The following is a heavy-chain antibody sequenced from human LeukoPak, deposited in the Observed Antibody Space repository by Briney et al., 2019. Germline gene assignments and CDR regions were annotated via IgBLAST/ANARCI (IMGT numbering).Heavy chain of an antibody. CDR3: ARDPYSGSYGADYYYYMDV. Sequence: GGSLRLSCAASGFTVSSNYMSWVRQAPGKGLEWVSVIYSGGSTYYADSVKGRFTVSRDNAKSSLYLQMNSLRAEDTAVYYCARDPYSGSYGADYYYYMDVWGKGTTVTISS. CDR2: IYSGGST. D-gene: IGHD1-26*01. V-gene: IGHV3-66*01. CDR1: GFTVSSNY. J-gene: IGHJ6*03.